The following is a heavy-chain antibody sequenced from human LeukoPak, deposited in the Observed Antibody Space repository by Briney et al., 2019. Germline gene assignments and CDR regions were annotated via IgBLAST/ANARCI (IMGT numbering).Heavy chain of an antibody. V-gene: IGHV4-34*01. Sequence: GSLRLSCVASGFTFSDYYMSWIRQPPGKGLEWIGEINHSGSTNYKLSLKSRVTISVDTSKNQFSLKLSSVTAADTAVYYCARGSSSGYNDYWGQGTLVTVSS. J-gene: IGHJ4*02. CDR2: INHSGST. D-gene: IGHD6-6*01. CDR3: ARGSSSGYNDY. CDR1: GFTFSDYY.